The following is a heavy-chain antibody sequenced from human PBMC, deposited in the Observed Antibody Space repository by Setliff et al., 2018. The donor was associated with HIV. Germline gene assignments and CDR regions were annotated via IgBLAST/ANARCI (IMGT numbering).Heavy chain of an antibody. CDR3: ARLCIAAAGTRSIPWYFDL. V-gene: IGHV4-59*08. Sequence: SETLSLTCTVSGGSISSYYWGWIRQPPGKGLEWIGYIYYSGSTNYNPSPKSRVTISVDTSKNQFSLKLSSVTAADTAVYYCARLCIAAAGTRSIPWYFDLWGRGTLVTVSS. D-gene: IGHD6-13*01. CDR2: IYYSGST. J-gene: IGHJ2*01. CDR1: GGSISSYY.